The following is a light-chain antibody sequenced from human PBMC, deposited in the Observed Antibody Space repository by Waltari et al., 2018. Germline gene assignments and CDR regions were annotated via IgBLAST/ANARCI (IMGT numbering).Light chain of an antibody. CDR1: SRDIGLYNC. CDR2: GVN. CDR3: ASCTDTIPPVV. Sequence: QSALTQPASVSGSPGQSITISCTGTSRDIGLYNCFSWYQLHPGEAPTLLLYGVNSRPSGVSNRFSGSKSGNTASLTISGLQGDDEADYFCASCTDTIPPVVFGGGTKLTVL. V-gene: IGLV2-14*01. J-gene: IGLJ2*01.